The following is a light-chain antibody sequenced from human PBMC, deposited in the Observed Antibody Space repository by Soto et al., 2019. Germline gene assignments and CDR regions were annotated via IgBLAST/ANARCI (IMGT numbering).Light chain of an antibody. J-gene: IGLJ3*02. CDR3: SSYTTSNTQV. CDR1: SSDVGTYNY. V-gene: IGLV2-14*01. CDR2: DVS. Sequence: QSALTQPASVSGSPGQSITISCTGTSSDVGTYNYVSWYQHRPGKAPKLMIYDVSYRPSGVSNRVSGSKSANTAYLTISGLQAEDEADYYCSSYTTSNTQVFGGGTKLTVL.